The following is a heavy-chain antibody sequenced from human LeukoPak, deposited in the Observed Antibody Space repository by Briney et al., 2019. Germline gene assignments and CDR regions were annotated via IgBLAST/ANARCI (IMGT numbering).Heavy chain of an antibody. J-gene: IGHJ4*02. D-gene: IGHD1-1*01. V-gene: IGHV3-21*01. CDR1: GFTSITYT. CDR3: ARELQLERLAFGKEGSAFDY. CDR2: ISGTSSYI. Sequence: GGSLRLSCAASGFTSITYTMNWVRQAPGKGLEWVSSISGTSSYIYYADSVKGRFTISRDNAKNSLYLQMNRLRADDTAVYYCARELQLERLAFGKEGSAFDYWGQGTLVTVSS.